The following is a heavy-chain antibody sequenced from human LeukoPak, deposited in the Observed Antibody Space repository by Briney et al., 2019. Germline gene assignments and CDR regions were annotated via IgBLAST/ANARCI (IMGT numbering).Heavy chain of an antibody. D-gene: IGHD3-3*01. V-gene: IGHV4-34*01. CDR1: GGSFSGYY. Sequence: SETLSLTCAVYGGSFSGYYWSWIRQPRGKGLERIGEINHSGSTNYNPSLKSRVTISVDTSKNQFSLKLSSVTAADTAVYYCARAFWSGPWMSYWGQGTLVTVSS. J-gene: IGHJ4*02. CDR2: INHSGST. CDR3: ARAFWSGPWMSY.